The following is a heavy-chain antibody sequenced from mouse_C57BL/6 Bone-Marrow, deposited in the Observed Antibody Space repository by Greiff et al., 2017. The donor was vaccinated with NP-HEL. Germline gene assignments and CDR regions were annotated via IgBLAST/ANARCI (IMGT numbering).Heavy chain of an antibody. CDR2: IYPRSGNT. J-gene: IGHJ3*01. CDR1: GYTFTSYG. Sequence: QVQLQQSGAELARPGASVKLSCKASGYTFTSYGISWVKQRPGQGLEWIGEIYPRSGNTYYNEKFKGKATLTADKSSSTAYMELRSLTSEDSAVYFCAREVYYGPWFAYWGQGTLVTVSA. D-gene: IGHD2-1*01. CDR3: AREVYYGPWFAY. V-gene: IGHV1-81*01.